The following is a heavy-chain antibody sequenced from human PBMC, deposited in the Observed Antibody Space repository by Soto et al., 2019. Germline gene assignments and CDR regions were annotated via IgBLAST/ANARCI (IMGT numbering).Heavy chain of an antibody. V-gene: IGHV4-39*01. Sequence: QLQLQESGPGLVKPSETLSLTCTVSGGSISSSSYYWGWIRQPPGKGLEWMGSIYYSGSTYYNPSLKSRVTITVDTSKNQFSLKLSSVTAADTAVYYCASVSPGMHRYYYYYYGMDVWGQGTTVTVSS. CDR2: IYYSGST. CDR1: GGSISSSSYY. J-gene: IGHJ6*02. CDR3: ASVSPGMHRYYYYYYGMDV. D-gene: IGHD3-10*01.